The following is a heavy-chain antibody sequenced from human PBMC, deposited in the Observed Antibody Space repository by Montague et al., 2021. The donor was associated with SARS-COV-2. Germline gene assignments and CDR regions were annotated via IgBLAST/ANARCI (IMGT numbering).Heavy chain of an antibody. CDR3: SRIAFAVIPH. Sequence: CAISGDSVTGSRNAGADRKRTRPNARDAQTWTDVICNWNYDYAASVAGRVTVNPDTSKNQVSLELRSVTPEDTAVYYCSRIAFAVIPHWGQGTLVTVSS. V-gene: IGHV6-1*01. J-gene: IGHJ4*02. CDR2: TDVICNWNY. D-gene: IGHD3-16*01. CDR1: GDSVTGSRNA.